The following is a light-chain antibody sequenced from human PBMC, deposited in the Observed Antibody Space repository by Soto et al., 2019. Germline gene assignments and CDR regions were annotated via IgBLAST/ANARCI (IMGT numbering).Light chain of an antibody. V-gene: IGLV2-14*01. J-gene: IGLJ1*01. Sequence: QSVLTQPASVSGSPGQSITISCTGTSSDVGGSDYVSWYQQHPGKAPKLMIYGVSNRPSGVSNRFSGSKSGNTASLTISGLPAEDEDDYYCSSSTSSSTLDVFGTGTKVTVL. CDR3: SSSTSSSTLDV. CDR1: SSDVGGSDY. CDR2: GVS.